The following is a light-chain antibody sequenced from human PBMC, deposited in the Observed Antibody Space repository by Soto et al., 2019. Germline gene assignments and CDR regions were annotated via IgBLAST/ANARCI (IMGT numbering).Light chain of an antibody. J-gene: IGKJ2*01. CDR1: QSVNTN. CDR2: GAS. V-gene: IGKV3-15*01. Sequence: IAMTQSPGTLSVSPGERATLSCRASQSVNTNLAWYQQKPGQAPRLLIYGASTRATGIPARFSGSGSGTDFTLTISSLQAEDFGLYYCQQYNKWPPAYTFGQGTKLEIK. CDR3: QQYNKWPPAYT.